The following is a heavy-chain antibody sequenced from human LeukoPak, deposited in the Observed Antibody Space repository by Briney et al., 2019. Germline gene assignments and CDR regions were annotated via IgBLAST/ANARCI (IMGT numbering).Heavy chain of an antibody. CDR1: GFTFSSYW. J-gene: IGHJ4*02. V-gene: IGHV3-74*01. Sequence: GGSLRLSCAASGFTFSSYWMHWVRQAPGKGLVWVSRINSDGSSTSYADSVKGRFTISRDNAKNTLYLQMNSLRAEDTAVYYRARGPNFSGWLDYWGQGTLVTDSS. CDR2: INSDGSST. D-gene: IGHD6-19*01. CDR3: ARGPNFSGWLDY.